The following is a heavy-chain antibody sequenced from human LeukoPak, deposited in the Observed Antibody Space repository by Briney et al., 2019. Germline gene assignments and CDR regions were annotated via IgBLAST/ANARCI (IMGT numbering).Heavy chain of an antibody. J-gene: IGHJ6*03. CDR2: IYYSGST. Sequence: SETLSLTCTVSGGSISSSSYYWGWIRQPPGKGLEWIGSIYYSGSTYYNPSLKSRVTISVDTSKNQFSLKLSSVTAADTAVYYCARALSQLWPQYYYYYYMDVWGKGTTVTISS. CDR1: GGSISSSSYY. V-gene: IGHV4-39*01. CDR3: ARALSQLWPQYYYYYYMDV. D-gene: IGHD5-18*01.